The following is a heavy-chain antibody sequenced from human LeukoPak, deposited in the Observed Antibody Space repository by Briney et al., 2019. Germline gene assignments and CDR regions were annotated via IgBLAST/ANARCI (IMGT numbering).Heavy chain of an antibody. CDR3: ARDPYSGSYGAFDI. J-gene: IGHJ3*02. CDR2: IKPDGSGK. Sequence: GGSLRLSCAASKFTFSNYWMRWVRQAPGKGLEWVANIKPDGSGKEYGDSVRGRFTISRDNAENSLYLQMNSLRAEDTAVYFCARDPYSGSYGAFDIWGQGTMVAVSS. D-gene: IGHD1-26*01. CDR1: KFTFSNYW. V-gene: IGHV3-7*01.